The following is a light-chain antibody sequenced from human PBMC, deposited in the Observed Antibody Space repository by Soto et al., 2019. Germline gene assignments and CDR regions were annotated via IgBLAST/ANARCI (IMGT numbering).Light chain of an antibody. CDR2: EVT. CDR1: SSDVGGYNY. CDR3: SSYAASNNFYFV. V-gene: IGLV2-8*01. Sequence: QSALTQPPSASGSPGHSVTISCTGTSSDVGGYNYVSWYQQYPGRAPKLMIYEVTKRPSGVPDRFSGSKSGNTASLTVSGLQAGDEADYYCSSYAASNNFYFVFGGGTQLTVL. J-gene: IGLJ3*02.